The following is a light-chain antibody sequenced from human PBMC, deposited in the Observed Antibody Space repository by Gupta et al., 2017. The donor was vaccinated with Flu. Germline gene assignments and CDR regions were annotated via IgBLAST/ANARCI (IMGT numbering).Light chain of an antibody. CDR3: QQYGSSPPYT. Sequence: PGQRATLSCGASQSVSSNYLAWYQQKPGLAPRLLIYDASSRDTGIPDRFSGSGSGTDFTLTISRLEAEDVAVYYCQQYGSSPPYTFGQGTKLEIE. CDR2: DAS. CDR1: QSVSSNY. V-gene: IGKV3D-20*01. J-gene: IGKJ2*01.